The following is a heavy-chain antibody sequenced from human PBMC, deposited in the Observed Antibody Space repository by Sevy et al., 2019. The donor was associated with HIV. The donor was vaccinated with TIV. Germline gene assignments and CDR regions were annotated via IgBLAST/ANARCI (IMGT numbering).Heavy chain of an antibody. Sequence: SETLSLTCAVYGGSFSGYYWSWIRQPPGKGLEWIGEINHSGSTNYNPSLKSRVTISVDTPKNQFSLKLSSVTAADTAVYYCARGGGDGYSNLFDYWGQGTLVTVSS. V-gene: IGHV4-34*01. CDR3: ARGGGDGYSNLFDY. D-gene: IGHD4-4*01. J-gene: IGHJ4*02. CDR2: INHSGST. CDR1: GGSFSGYY.